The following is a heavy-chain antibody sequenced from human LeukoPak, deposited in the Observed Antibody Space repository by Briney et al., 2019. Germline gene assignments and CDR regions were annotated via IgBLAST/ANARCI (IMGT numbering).Heavy chain of an antibody. Sequence: SETLSLTCAVYGGSFSGYYWSWIRQPPGKGLEWIGEINHSGSTNYNPSLKSRVTISVDTSKNQFSLKLSSVTDADTAVYYCARVDITGTRPFDYWGQGTLVTVSS. CDR2: INHSGST. CDR3: ARVDITGTRPFDY. V-gene: IGHV4-34*01. D-gene: IGHD1-7*01. CDR1: GGSFSGYY. J-gene: IGHJ4*02.